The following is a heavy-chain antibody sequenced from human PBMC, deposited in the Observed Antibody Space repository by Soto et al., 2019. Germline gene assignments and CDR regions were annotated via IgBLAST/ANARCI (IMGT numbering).Heavy chain of an antibody. V-gene: IGHV2-5*01. D-gene: IGHD1-1*01. CDR1: GFSLITSGVG. J-gene: IGHJ4*02. CDR3: ARRYDPYYFDY. CDR2: IYWSDDK. Sequence: QITLKESGPTLVKPTQTLTLTCTFSGFSLITSGVGVGWIRQPPGKALEWLALIYWSDDKFYSPSLKSRLTITKDTSKNQVVLTMTNMDLVDTATYYCARRYDPYYFDYWGQGTLVTVSS.